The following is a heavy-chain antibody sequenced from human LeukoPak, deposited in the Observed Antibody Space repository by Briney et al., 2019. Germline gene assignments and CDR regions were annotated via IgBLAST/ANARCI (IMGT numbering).Heavy chain of an antibody. V-gene: IGHV3-74*01. Sequence: PGGSLRLSCAASGFTFSSYWMHWVRQAPGKGLVWVARINIDGSTTSYADSVKGRFTISRDNAKNTLHLQMNSLRAEDTAVYYCARAPDYGGNSLADWGQGTLVTVSS. J-gene: IGHJ4*02. CDR2: INIDGSTT. D-gene: IGHD4-23*01. CDR3: ARAPDYGGNSLAD. CDR1: GFTFSSYW.